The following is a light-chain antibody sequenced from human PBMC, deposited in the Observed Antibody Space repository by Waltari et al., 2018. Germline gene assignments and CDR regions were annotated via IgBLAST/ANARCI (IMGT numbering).Light chain of an antibody. CDR1: QSITNY. CDR3: QQSSSALWM. J-gene: IGKJ1*01. V-gene: IGKV1-39*01. Sequence: IQMTQSPSSLSASVGDRVIITCRASQSITNYLNWYQQKPGEAPKVLIYAASTLQTGVPSRFSGSGSGTDFTLTISSLQPEDFATYYCQQSSSALWMFGQGTKVDI. CDR2: AAS.